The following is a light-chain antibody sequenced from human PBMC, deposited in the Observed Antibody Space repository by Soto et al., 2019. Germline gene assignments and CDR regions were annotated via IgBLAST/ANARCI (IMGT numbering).Light chain of an antibody. CDR1: RSISSW. J-gene: IGKJ1*01. CDR2: DAS. V-gene: IGKV1-5*01. Sequence: DIQMTQSPSTLSASVGDRVTITCQASRSISSWLAWYQQKPGKPPKLLIYDASSFEGGVPSRFSGSGSGTEFTLTISSLQPDDSATYYCQQYNNYWTFGQGTKVEIK. CDR3: QQYNNYWT.